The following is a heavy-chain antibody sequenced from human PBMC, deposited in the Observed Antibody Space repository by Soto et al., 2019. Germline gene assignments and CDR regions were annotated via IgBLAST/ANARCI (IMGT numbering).Heavy chain of an antibody. J-gene: IGHJ6*02. CDR1: GYTFTSYY. D-gene: IGHD2-2*01. CDR3: ARTDCSSTSCYNYYYYGMDV. V-gene: IGHV1-46*01. CDR2: FNPTGDTA. Sequence: GASVKVSCKASGYTFTSYYIHWVRQAPGQGLEWMGIFNPTGDTASYAQKLQGRVTITRDTSATTAYMELSSLRSEDSAVFYCARTDCSSTSCYNYYYYGMDVWGQGTTVTVSS.